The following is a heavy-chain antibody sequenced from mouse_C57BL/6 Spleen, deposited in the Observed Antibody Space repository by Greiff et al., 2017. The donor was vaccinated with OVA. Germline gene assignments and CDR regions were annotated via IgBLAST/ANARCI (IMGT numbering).Heavy chain of an antibody. V-gene: IGHV1-80*01. D-gene: IGHD2-4*01. Sequence: QVQLQQSGAELVKPGASVKISCKASGYAFSSYWMNWVKQRPGKGLEWIGQIYPGDGDTNYNGKFKGKATLTADKSSSTAYMQLSSLTSEDSAVYFRARRVEDYDGGGYFDVWGTGTTVTVSS. CDR1: GYAFSSYW. CDR2: IYPGDGDT. CDR3: ARRVEDYDGGGYFDV. J-gene: IGHJ1*03.